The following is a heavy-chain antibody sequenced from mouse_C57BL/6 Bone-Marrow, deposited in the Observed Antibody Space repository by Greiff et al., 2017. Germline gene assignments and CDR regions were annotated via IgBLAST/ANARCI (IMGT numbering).Heavy chain of an antibody. V-gene: IGHV6-6*01. CDR2: IRNKANNHAT. J-gene: IGHJ4*01. Sequence: EVKLVESGGGLVQPGGSMKLSCAASGFTFSDAWMDWVRQSPEKGLEWVAEIRNKANNHATYYAESVKGRFTISRDDSKSSVYLQMNSLRAEDTGIYYCTSKGGTVVAPYYAMDYWGQGTSVTVSS. CDR3: TSKGGTVVAPYYAMDY. D-gene: IGHD1-1*01. CDR1: GFTFSDAW.